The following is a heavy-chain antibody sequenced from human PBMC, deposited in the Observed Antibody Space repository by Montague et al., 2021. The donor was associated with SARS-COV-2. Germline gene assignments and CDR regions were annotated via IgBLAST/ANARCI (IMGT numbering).Heavy chain of an antibody. CDR3: ARGRPVQGSFRHFDSISSGALDI. CDR2: INQGGAP. J-gene: IGHJ3*02. Sequence: SETLSLTCAVSRGPFSNYYWTWIRQSPGKGLEWIGEINQGGAPNYTPSPKSRVTISLDTSKKQISLKLNSVTVADTAVFFCARGRPVQGSFRHFDSISSGALDIWAQGSLVIVSS. CDR1: RGPFSNYY. D-gene: IGHD3-9*01. V-gene: IGHV4-34*01.